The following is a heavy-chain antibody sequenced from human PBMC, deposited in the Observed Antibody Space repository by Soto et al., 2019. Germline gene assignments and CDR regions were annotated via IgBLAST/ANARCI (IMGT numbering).Heavy chain of an antibody. CDR2: IYSGGST. Sequence: EVQLVESGGGLVQPGGSLRLSCAASGFTVSSNSMSWVRQAPGKGLEWVSVIYSGGSTYYADSVKGRFTISRDNSKNTLYGQMVRLRAEDTAVYYCARVLRYFGNYYDGMDVLGQGTTVTVSS. J-gene: IGHJ6*02. CDR1: GFTVSSNS. CDR3: ARVLRYFGNYYDGMDV. V-gene: IGHV3-66*01. D-gene: IGHD3-9*01.